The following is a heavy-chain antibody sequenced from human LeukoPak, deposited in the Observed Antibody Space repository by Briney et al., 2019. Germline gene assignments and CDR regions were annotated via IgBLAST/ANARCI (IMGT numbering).Heavy chain of an antibody. Sequence: PGGSLRLSCAASGFTFSSYSMNWVRQAPGKGLKWVSYISSSSSTIYYADSVKGRFTISRDNAKNSLYLQMNSLRAEDTAVYYCARDSGFECSSSSRFDYWGQGTLVTVSS. CDR1: GFTFSSYS. D-gene: IGHD6-6*01. CDR3: ARDSGFECSSSSRFDY. J-gene: IGHJ4*02. V-gene: IGHV3-48*01. CDR2: ISSSSSTI.